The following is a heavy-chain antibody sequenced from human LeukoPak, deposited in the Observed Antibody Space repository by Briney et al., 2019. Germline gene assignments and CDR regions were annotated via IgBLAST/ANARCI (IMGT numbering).Heavy chain of an antibody. J-gene: IGHJ4*02. CDR3: ASEQSVWDLV. Sequence: PSETLSLTCAVYGGSFSGYYWSWIRQPPGKGLEWIGEINHSGSTNYNPSLKSRITISVDTSKNQFSLKLSSVTAADTAVYYCASEQSVWDLVWGQGTLVTVSS. CDR1: GGSFSGYY. V-gene: IGHV4-34*01. D-gene: IGHD2-8*01. CDR2: INHSGST.